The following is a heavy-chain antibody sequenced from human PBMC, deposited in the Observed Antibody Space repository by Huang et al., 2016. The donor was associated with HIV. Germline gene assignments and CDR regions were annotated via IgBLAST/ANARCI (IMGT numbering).Heavy chain of an antibody. CDR2: IIPILDTV. Sequence: QVQLVQSGAEVKKPGSSVKVSCKASGGTFGSYDISWVRRSAGQGLEWRGWIIPILDTVNYAQKFQGRVRITADVSTSTAYMELTSLRSEDTAVYYCARDLTGTRAAAAGIRGDAFDVWGQGTLVTVSS. V-gene: IGHV1-69*13. CDR1: GGTFGSYD. J-gene: IGHJ3*01. D-gene: IGHD6-13*01. CDR3: ARDLTGTRAAAAGIRGDAFDV.